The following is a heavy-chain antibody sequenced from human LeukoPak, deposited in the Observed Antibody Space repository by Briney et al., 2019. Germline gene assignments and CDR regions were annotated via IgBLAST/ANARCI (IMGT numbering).Heavy chain of an antibody. V-gene: IGHV3-23*01. CDR1: GFTFNTYW. J-gene: IGHJ4*02. Sequence: QTGGSLRLSCAASGFTFNTYWMHWVRQAPGKGLEWVSAISGSGGSTYYADSVKGRFTISRDNSKNTLYLQMNSLRAEDTAVYYCAKAQGVATIYYFDYWGQGTLVTVSS. CDR2: ISGSGGST. CDR3: AKAQGVATIYYFDY. D-gene: IGHD5-12*01.